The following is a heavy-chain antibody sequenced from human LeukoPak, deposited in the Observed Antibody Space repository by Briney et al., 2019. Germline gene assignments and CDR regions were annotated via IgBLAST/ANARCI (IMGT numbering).Heavy chain of an antibody. CDR3: ARGYCSSTSCHGAFDF. V-gene: IGHV5-51*01. CDR1: GYSFTSYW. Sequence: GESMKISCKGSGYSFTSYWIGWVRQLPGKGVEWLGIIYPGGSDTRYSPSFQGQVTISADKSTSPASLQRSPLTASDTAMYYCARGYCSSTSCHGAFDFWGQGTMVTVSS. CDR2: IYPGGSDT. D-gene: IGHD2-2*01. J-gene: IGHJ3*01.